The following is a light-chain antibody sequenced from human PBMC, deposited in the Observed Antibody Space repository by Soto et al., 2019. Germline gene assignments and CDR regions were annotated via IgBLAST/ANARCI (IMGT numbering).Light chain of an antibody. CDR1: QSVNTTF. CDR2: GAS. J-gene: IGKJ1*01. V-gene: IGKV3-20*01. Sequence: EIVLTQSPGSLSLSPGQRATLSCRASQSVNTTFFAWYQKKPGQAPRLLIYGASKRATGIPDRFSGSGSGTDFTLIISRLEHEDFAVYYCQQYMSSVTFGQGTKVEIK. CDR3: QQYMSSVT.